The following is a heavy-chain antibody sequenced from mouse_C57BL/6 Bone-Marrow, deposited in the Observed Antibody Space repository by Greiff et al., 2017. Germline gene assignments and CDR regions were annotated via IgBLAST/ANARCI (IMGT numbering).Heavy chain of an antibody. V-gene: IGHV1-81*01. CDR2: IYPRSGNT. CDR3: ARRGVTTLGAMDY. D-gene: IGHD2-2*01. CDR1: GYTFTSYG. J-gene: IGHJ4*01. Sequence: VKLLESGAELARPGASVKLSCKASGYTFTSYGISWVKQRTGQGLEWIGEIYPRSGNTYYNEKFKGKATLTADKSSSTAYMELRSLTSEDSAVYFCARRGVTTLGAMDYWGQGTSVTVSS.